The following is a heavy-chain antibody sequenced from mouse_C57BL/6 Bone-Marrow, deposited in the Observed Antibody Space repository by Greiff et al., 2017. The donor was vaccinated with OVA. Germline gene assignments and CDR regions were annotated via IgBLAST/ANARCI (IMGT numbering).Heavy chain of an antibody. V-gene: IGHV1-18*01. CDR2: INPNNGGT. CDR3: ARDSSGYGYYFDY. D-gene: IGHD3-2*02. CDR1: GYTFTDYN. J-gene: IGHJ2*01. Sequence: EVQLVESGPELVKPGTSVKIPCKASGYTFTDYNMDWVKQSHGKSLEWIGDINPNNGGTIYNQKFKGKATLTVDKSSSTAYMELRSLTSEDTAVYYCARDSSGYGYYFDYWGQGTTLTVSS.